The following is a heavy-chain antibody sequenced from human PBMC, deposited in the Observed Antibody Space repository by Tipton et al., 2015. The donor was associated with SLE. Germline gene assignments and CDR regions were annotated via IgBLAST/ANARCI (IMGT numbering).Heavy chain of an antibody. Sequence: TLSLTCTVSGGSITSSSYFWGWIRQSPGKGLEWIGNINTGGGTYRNPSLMSRVTISIDTSKNQFSLRLTSMTPADTALYYCVRARRTASSHFDYWGQGTLVTVSS. CDR1: GGSITSSSYF. D-gene: IGHD6-6*01. V-gene: IGHV4-39*07. CDR2: INTGGGT. J-gene: IGHJ4*02. CDR3: VRARRTASSHFDY.